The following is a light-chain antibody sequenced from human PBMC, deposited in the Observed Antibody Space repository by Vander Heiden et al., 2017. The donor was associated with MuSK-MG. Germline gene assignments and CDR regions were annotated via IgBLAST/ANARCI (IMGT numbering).Light chain of an antibody. Sequence: EILMTQSRATLSVSPGDRATLSCRASQSVSSNYASYQHQPRRPPTLLIFGASTRGTAVPARFSGSGSSTEFTLTIISRQSEDFAVFYCQQYNNGPLYTFGQGTKLEIK. CDR3: QQYNNGPLYT. V-gene: IGKV3-15*01. CDR2: GAS. J-gene: IGKJ2*01. CDR1: QSVSSN.